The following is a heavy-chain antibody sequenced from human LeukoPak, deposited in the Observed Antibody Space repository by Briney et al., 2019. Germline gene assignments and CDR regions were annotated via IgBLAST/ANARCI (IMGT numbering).Heavy chain of an antibody. CDR2: IHSSGTT. Sequence: SETLSLTCTVSGVSMNYYFWNWIRQPAGEGLQWIGRIHSSGTTNYNPSLKSRVTISVDTSKNQFSLKLSSVTAADTAVYYCASQGGNYGNYYYYMDVWGKGTTVTISS. CDR3: ASQGGNYGNYYYYMDV. D-gene: IGHD1-26*01. V-gene: IGHV4-4*07. J-gene: IGHJ6*03. CDR1: GVSMNYYF.